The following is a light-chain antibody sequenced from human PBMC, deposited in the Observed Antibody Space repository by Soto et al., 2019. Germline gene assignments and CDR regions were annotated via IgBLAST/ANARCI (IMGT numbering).Light chain of an antibody. Sequence: DIQMTQSPSSLSASVGDRVTITCRASQSISSFLTWYQQKAGKAPKLLIYAASSLQSGVPSRFSGSGSGTEFTLTISSLQPDDFAIYYCQQYNSYRTFGQGTKVDIK. J-gene: IGKJ1*01. CDR1: QSISSF. CDR2: AAS. V-gene: IGKV1-5*01. CDR3: QQYNSYRT.